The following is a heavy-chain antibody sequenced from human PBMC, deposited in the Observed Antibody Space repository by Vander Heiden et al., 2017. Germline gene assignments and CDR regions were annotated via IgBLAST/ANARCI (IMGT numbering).Heavy chain of an antibody. V-gene: IGHV1-69*01. D-gene: IGHD2-2*01. CDR2: IIPIFGTA. CDR1: GGTFSSYA. CDR3: ARDGGEGIVVVPAAPLYYYYGMDV. Sequence: QVQLVQSGAEVKKPGSSVKVSCKASGGTFSSYAISWVRQAPGQGLEWMGGIIPIFGTANYAQKFQGRVTITADESTSTAYMELSSLRSEDTAVYYCARDGGEGIVVVPAAPLYYYYGMDVWGQGTTVTVSS. J-gene: IGHJ6*02.